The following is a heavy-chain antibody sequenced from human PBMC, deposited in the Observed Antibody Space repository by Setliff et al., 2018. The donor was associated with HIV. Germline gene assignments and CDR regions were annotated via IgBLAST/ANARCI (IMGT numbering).Heavy chain of an antibody. CDR3: ARDGVAAGLYFDQ. Sequence: GASVKVSCKASGYTFTGYYMHWVRQAPGQGLEWMGWVNPNSGGTTYAQKFQGRVTMTRDTSISTAYMEVSRLRSDDTAVYYCARDGVAAGLYFDQWGQGALVTVSS. CDR2: VNPNSGGT. V-gene: IGHV1-2*02. CDR1: GYTFTGYY. J-gene: IGHJ4*02. D-gene: IGHD6-13*01.